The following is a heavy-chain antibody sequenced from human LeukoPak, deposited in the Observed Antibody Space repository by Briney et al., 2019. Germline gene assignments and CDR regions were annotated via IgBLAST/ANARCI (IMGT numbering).Heavy chain of an antibody. CDR3: ARVPAAIGYYHYGMDV. CDR1: GGSFSGYY. J-gene: IGHJ6*02. Sequence: PSETLSLTCAVYGGSFSGYYWSWIRQPPGKGLEWIGEINHSGSTNYNPSLKSRVTISVDTSKNQFSLKLSSVTAADTAVYYCARVPAAIGYYHYGMDVWGQGTTVTVSS. V-gene: IGHV4-34*01. CDR2: INHSGST. D-gene: IGHD2-2*01.